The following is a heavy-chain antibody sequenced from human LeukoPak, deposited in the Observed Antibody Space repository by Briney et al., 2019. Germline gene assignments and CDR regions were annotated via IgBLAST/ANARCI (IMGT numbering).Heavy chain of an antibody. V-gene: IGHV3-9*01. CDR2: ISWNRGSI. D-gene: IGHD2-2*01. CDR3: AKGYCSSISCHADY. Sequence: PGGSLRLSCAASGFTFDDYAMHWVRQAPGKGLEWVSGISWNRGSIGYADSVKGRFTISRDNAKMSLYLQMNILRAEDTALYYCAKGYCSSISCHADYWGQGTLVTASS. CDR1: GFTFDDYA. J-gene: IGHJ4*02.